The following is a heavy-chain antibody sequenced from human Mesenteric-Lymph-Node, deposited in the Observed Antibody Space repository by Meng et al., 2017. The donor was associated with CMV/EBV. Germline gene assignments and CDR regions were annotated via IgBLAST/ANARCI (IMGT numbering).Heavy chain of an antibody. CDR1: GGSISSYY. J-gene: IGHJ6*02. D-gene: IGHD3-3*01. Sequence: SETLSLTCTVSGGSISSYYWSWIRQPPGKGLEWIGYIYYSGSTNYHPSLKSRVTISVDTSKNQFSLKLSSVTAADTAVDYCARLPPPNYDFWSGYTHYYYGMDVWGQGTTGTVSS. V-gene: IGHV4-59*01. CDR3: ARLPPPNYDFWSGYTHYYYGMDV. CDR2: IYYSGST.